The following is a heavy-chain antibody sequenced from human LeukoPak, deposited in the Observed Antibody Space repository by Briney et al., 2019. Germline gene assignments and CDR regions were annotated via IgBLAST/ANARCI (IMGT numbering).Heavy chain of an antibody. CDR3: ARTYYYGSGSYYNGIYYFDY. CDR2: NYHSGST. J-gene: IGHJ4*02. Sequence: SETLSLTCAVSGYSISSGYYWGWIRQPPGKGLEWIGSNYHSGSTYYNPSLKSRVTISVDTSKNPFSLKLSSVTAADTAVYYCARTYYYGSGSYYNGIYYFDYWGQGTLVTVSS. V-gene: IGHV4-38-2*01. D-gene: IGHD3-10*01. CDR1: GYSISSGYY.